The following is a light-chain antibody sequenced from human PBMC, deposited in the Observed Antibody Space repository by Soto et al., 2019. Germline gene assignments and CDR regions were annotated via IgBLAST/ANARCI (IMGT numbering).Light chain of an antibody. CDR3: QQYGNAPKT. Sequence: EIVLTQSPGTLSLSPGERATLSCRASHSVTSRYLAWYQQKPGQAPRLLIYGASRRAIGIPDRFSGSGSATDFTLTISRVEPVDFAVYFCQQYGNAPKTFGQGTKVETK. CDR1: HSVTSRY. J-gene: IGKJ1*01. V-gene: IGKV3-20*01. CDR2: GAS.